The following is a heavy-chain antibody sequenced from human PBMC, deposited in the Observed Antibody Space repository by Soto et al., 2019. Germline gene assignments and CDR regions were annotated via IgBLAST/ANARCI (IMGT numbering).Heavy chain of an antibody. V-gene: IGHV6-1*01. CDR2: TYYRSKWFD. Sequence: ETPSPNSEISGDSVSKNTATWNWIRQSKSGGLEWLGRTYYRSKWFDDYAVSVKSRITISPDMYNNRIPLQLNSVTPDATAVYCYVRLLGKRSFASWRYGTLVTDSS. CDR3: VRLLGKRSFAS. J-gene: IGHJ5*01. D-gene: IGHD1-26*01. CDR1: GDSVSKNTAT.